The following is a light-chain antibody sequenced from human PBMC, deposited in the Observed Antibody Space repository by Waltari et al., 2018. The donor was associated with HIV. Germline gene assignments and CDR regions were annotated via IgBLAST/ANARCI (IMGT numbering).Light chain of an antibody. CDR2: EFN. V-gene: IGLV2-8*01. Sequence: QSALTQPPSASGSLGQSVTISCTGSRRDVGRSDYVSWYQQHPATAPTLLIFEFNKRPSGVPYRVSCSKARNTACLTVSGRQAEDEAEYSCSSYAGINPVIFGGGTTLTV. J-gene: IGLJ2*01. CDR1: RRDVGRSDY. CDR3: SSYAGINPVI.